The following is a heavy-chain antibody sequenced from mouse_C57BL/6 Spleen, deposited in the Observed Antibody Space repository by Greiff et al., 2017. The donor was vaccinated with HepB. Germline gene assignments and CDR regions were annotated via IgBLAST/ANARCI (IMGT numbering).Heavy chain of an antibody. CDR1: GYTFTSYW. CDR2: IYPSDSET. Sequence: VQLQQPGAELVRPGSSVKLSCKASGYTFTSYWMDWVKQRPGQGLEWIGNIYPSDSETHYNQKFKDKATLTVDKSSSTAYMQLSSLTSEDSAVYYCARNWAHYAMDYWGQGTADTVSS. V-gene: IGHV1-61*01. D-gene: IGHD4-1*01. J-gene: IGHJ4*01. CDR3: ARNWAHYAMDY.